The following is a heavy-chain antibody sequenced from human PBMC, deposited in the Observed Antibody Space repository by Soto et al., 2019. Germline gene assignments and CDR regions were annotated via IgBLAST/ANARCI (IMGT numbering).Heavy chain of an antibody. V-gene: IGHV3-9*01. Sequence: GGSLRLSCAASGFTFNNYGMDWVRQSPGKGLEWVSGITWNSNNSGYADSVKGRFTISRDNAKNSLYLQMNSLRPEDTAFYYCVKDIGAAAGPGFDSWGQGTLVTVYS. J-gene: IGHJ4*02. D-gene: IGHD6-25*01. CDR2: ITWNSNNS. CDR3: VKDIGAAAGPGFDS. CDR1: GFTFNNYG.